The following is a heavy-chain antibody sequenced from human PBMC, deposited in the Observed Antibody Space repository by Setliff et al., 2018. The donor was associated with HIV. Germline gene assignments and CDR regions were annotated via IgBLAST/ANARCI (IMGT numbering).Heavy chain of an antibody. J-gene: IGHJ5*02. Sequence: SETLSLTCTVSGGSISSHYWSWIRQPPGKGLEWIGYIYYSGSTNYNPSHKSRVTISVDTSKNQFSLKLSSVTAADTAVYYCARDGSHYDILTGYYIIGWFDPWGQGTLVTVSS. V-gene: IGHV4-59*11. D-gene: IGHD3-9*01. CDR2: IYYSGST. CDR3: ARDGSHYDILTGYYIIGWFDP. CDR1: GGSISSHY.